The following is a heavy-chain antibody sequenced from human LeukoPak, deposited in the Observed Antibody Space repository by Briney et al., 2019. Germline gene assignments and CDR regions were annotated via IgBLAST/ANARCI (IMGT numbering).Heavy chain of an antibody. CDR3: ARFYYYDSSGYYYPFDY. D-gene: IGHD3-22*01. Sequence: GGSLRLSCAASGFTFSSYWMSWVRQAPGKGLEWVANIKQDGSERYYVVSVKGRFTISRDNAKNSLYLQMNSLRAEDTAVYYCARFYYYDSSGYYYPFDYWGQGTLVTVSS. CDR1: GFTFSSYW. V-gene: IGHV3-7*01. J-gene: IGHJ4*02. CDR2: IKQDGSER.